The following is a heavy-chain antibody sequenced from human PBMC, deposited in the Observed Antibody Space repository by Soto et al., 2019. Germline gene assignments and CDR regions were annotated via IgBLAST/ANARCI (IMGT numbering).Heavy chain of an antibody. D-gene: IGHD3-16*01. CDR1: GFTFTSYS. J-gene: IGHJ5*02. CDR2: ITCKSTTI. Sequence: PGGSLRLSCAASGFTFTSYSMNWVRQAPGQGLEWVSYITCKSTTIKYADSVRGRFTVSRDNAKNSLYLQLNSLRDEDTAVYYCAREMGACSDSSCYPGPYDSWGQGTLVTVSS. V-gene: IGHV3-48*02. CDR3: AREMGACSDSSCYPGPYDS.